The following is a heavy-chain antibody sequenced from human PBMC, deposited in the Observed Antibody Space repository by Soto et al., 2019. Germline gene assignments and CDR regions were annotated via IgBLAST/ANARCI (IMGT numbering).Heavy chain of an antibody. V-gene: IGHV3-23*01. CDR2: IGASGDIT. CDR3: AKDDFTDRGDDYFDY. J-gene: IGHJ4*02. Sequence: PWESLRLSCSASGFSCTNFAMSWLRQAPGKGLEWVAGIGASGDITWYADSVKGRLSISRDNSKNTLYLQLNSLRFADTAVHYCAKDDFTDRGDDYFDYWGPGTLVTVSS. CDR1: GFSCTNFA. D-gene: IGHD2-21*02.